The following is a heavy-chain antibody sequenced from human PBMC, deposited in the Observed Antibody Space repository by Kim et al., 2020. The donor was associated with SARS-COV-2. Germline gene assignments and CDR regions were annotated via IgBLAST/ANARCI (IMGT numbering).Heavy chain of an antibody. D-gene: IGHD6-13*01. V-gene: IGHV3-33*01. CDR3: ARDEGWGNIAAAV. J-gene: IGHJ3*01. CDR2: IWYDGSNK. CDR1: GFTFSSYG. Sequence: GGSLRLSCAASGFTFSSYGMHWVRQAPGKGLEWVAVIWYDGSNKYYADSVKGRFTISRENSKNTLYLQMNSLRAEDTAVYCCARDEGWGNIAAAVWGQGTMVTVSS.